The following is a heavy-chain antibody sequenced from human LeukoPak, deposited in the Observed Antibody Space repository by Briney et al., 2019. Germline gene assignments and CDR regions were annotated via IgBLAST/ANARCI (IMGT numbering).Heavy chain of an antibody. D-gene: IGHD4-23*01. CDR1: GFTFSSYA. J-gene: IGHJ5*02. V-gene: IGHV3-23*01. CDR3: AKDQENGGNSPFFS. CDR2: ISGSGGST. Sequence: WGSLRLSCAASGFTFSSYAMSWVRQAPGKGLEWVSAISGSGGSTYYADSVKGRFTISRDNSKNTLYLQMNSLRAEDTAVYYCAKDQENGGNSPFFSWGQGTLVTVSS.